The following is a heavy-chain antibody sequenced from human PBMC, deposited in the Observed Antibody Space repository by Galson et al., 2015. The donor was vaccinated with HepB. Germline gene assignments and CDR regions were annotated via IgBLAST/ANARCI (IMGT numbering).Heavy chain of an antibody. CDR1: GFSLNNYA. D-gene: IGHD6-19*01. V-gene: IGHV3-30*04. CDR3: AKALGGLSSGWFYPFFQH. Sequence: SLRLSCAASGFSLNNYAMHWVRQAPGKGLEWVAVISYDGSQDSYADSVNGRFTITRDTPTDTVYLQMNSLKTEDTAVYYCAKALGGLSSGWFYPFFQHWGQGTLVTVSS. J-gene: IGHJ1*01. CDR2: ISYDGSQD.